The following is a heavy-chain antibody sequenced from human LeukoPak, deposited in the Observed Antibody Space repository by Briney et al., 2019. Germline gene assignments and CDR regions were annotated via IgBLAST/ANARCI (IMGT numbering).Heavy chain of an antibody. CDR2: IYSGGST. D-gene: IGHD3-22*01. V-gene: IGHV3-53*01. CDR3: ARASGYYDPIDY. J-gene: IGHJ4*02. Sequence: GRSLRLSCAASGFTVSSNYMNWVRQAPGKGLEWVSVIYSGGSTYYADSVKGRFTISRDNSKNTLYLQMNSLRAEDTAVYYCARASGYYDPIDYWGQGTLVTVSS. CDR1: GFTVSSNY.